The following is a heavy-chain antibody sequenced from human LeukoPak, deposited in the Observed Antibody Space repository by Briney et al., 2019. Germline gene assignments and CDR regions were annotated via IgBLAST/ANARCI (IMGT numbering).Heavy chain of an antibody. D-gene: IGHD3-16*01. J-gene: IGHJ1*01. CDR3: ARVGRGDHTWGSYSCDH. V-gene: IGHV4-59*01. CDR2: ISSSGST. CDR1: GDSFSSYH. Sequence: SETLSLTCTVSVSGDSFSSYHWSWLRQPPGKGPEWIGYISSSGSTSYNTSLKSRVTISVDTSKNQFSLKLSSVTAADTAVYYCARVGRGDHTWGSYSCDHWGQGTLVSVSS.